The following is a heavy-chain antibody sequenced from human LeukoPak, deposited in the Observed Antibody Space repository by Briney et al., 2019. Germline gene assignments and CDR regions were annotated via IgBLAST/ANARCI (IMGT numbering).Heavy chain of an antibody. Sequence: PSETLSLTCAVYGGSFSGYYWSWIRQPPGKGLEWIGEINHSGSTNYNPSLKSRVTISVDTSKNQFSLKLSSVTAADTAVYYCASSSGSYPLYYYGMDVWGQGTTVTVSS. J-gene: IGHJ6*02. CDR1: GGSFSGYY. CDR2: INHSGST. V-gene: IGHV4-34*01. D-gene: IGHD1-26*01. CDR3: ASSSGSYPLYYYGMDV.